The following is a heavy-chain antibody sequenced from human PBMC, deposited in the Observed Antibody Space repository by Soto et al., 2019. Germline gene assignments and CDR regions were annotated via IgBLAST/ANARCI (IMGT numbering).Heavy chain of an antibody. V-gene: IGHV3-15*01. Sequence: AGGSLRLSCAASGFTFSNAWMSWVRQAPGKGLEWVGRIKSKTDGGTTDYAAPVKGRFTISRDDSKNTLYLQMNSLKTEDTAVYYCTTLDDFWSGYYLFDYWGQGTLVTVSS. CDR1: GFTFSNAW. J-gene: IGHJ4*02. CDR3: TTLDDFWSGYYLFDY. D-gene: IGHD3-3*01. CDR2: IKSKTDGGTT.